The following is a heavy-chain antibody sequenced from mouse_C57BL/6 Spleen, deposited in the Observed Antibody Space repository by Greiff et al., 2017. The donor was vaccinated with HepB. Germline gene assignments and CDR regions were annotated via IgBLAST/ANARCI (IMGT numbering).Heavy chain of an antibody. CDR3: ASYDYDKGYFDV. Sequence: VQLQQSGAELAKPGASVKLSCKASGYTFTSYWMHWVKQRPGQGLEWIGYINPSSGYNKYNQKFKDKATLTADKSSSTAYMQLSSLTYEDSAVYYCASYDYDKGYFDVWGTGTTVTVSS. CDR1: GYTFTSYW. J-gene: IGHJ1*03. D-gene: IGHD2-4*01. V-gene: IGHV1-7*01. CDR2: INPSSGYN.